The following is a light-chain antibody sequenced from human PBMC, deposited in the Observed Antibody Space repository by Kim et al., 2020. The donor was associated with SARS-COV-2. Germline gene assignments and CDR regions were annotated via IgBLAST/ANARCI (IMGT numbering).Light chain of an antibody. CDR2: GAS. V-gene: IGKV3-20*01. CDR3: QQYGIAPWT. J-gene: IGKJ1*01. Sequence: EIVLTQSPGTLSFSPGERATLYCRASQSVSSSYLAWYQQKPGQAPRLLLYGASSRATGSPDRFCGSGSGTDFTLTISRLEPEDFAVYYCQQYGIAPWTFGQGTKV. CDR1: QSVSSSY.